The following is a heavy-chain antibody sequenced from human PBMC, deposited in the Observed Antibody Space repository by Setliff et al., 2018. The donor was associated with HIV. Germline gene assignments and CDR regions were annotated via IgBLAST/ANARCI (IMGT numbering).Heavy chain of an antibody. CDR2: IYYSGST. J-gene: IGHJ4*02. CDR1: GGSISSYY. Sequence: PSETLSLTCTVSGGSISSYYWSWIRQPPGKGLEWIGYIYYSGSTNYNPSLKSRVTISVDTSKNQFSLKLSSVTAAGTAVYYCARDRGWGFDYWGQGTLVTVS. V-gene: IGHV4-59*01. D-gene: IGHD3-16*01. CDR3: ARDRGWGFDY.